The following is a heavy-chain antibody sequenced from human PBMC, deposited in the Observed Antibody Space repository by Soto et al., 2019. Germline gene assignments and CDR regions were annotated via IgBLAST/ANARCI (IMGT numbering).Heavy chain of an antibody. Sequence: PSETLSLTCAVSGGSISSGGYSWNWIRQPPGKGLEWIGYIYHSGSTLYNPSLKSRVTISIDKSKNQVSLKLSSVTAADTAVYNCVSGYPWVGFDYWGQGTLVTVSS. V-gene: IGHV4-30-2*01. J-gene: IGHJ4*02. D-gene: IGHD3-3*01. CDR3: VSGYPWVGFDY. CDR1: GGSISSGGYS. CDR2: IYHSGST.